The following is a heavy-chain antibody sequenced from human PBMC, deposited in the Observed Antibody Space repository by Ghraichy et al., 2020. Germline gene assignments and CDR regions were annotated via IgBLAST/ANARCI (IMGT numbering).Heavy chain of an antibody. CDR3: AKDISITWYGGWFDP. CDR1: GFSFSDYA. D-gene: IGHD3-3*02. V-gene: IGHV3-23*01. CDR2: ISGSGGTT. J-gene: IGHJ5*02. Sequence: GGSLRLSCAASGFSFSDYALSWVRQAPGKGLEWVAAISGSGGTTYYADSVKGRFTVSRDKAKSTLYLQMKSLRAEDTAIYYCAKDISITWYGGWFDPWGRGTLVTVSS.